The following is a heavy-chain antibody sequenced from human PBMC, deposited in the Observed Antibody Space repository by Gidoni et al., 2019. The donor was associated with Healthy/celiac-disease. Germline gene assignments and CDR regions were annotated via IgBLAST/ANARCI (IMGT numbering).Heavy chain of an antibody. CDR2: IYPGDSDT. D-gene: IGHD3-22*01. CDR3: ARFDYDSRAPLNYYYGMDV. V-gene: IGHV5-51*01. CDR1: GYSFTSYW. Sequence: EVQLVQSGAEVKKPGESLKISCKGSGYSFTSYWIGWVRQMPGKGLEWMGIIYPGDSDTRYSPSFQGQVTISADKSISTAYLQWSSLKASDTAMYYCARFDYDSRAPLNYYYGMDVWGQGTTVTVSS. J-gene: IGHJ6*02.